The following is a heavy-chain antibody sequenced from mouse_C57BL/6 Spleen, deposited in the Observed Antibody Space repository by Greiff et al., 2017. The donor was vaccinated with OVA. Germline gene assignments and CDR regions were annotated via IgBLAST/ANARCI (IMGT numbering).Heavy chain of an antibody. CDR1: GFTFSSYG. V-gene: IGHV5-6*01. D-gene: IGHD1-1*01. Sequence: EVKLVESGGDLVKPGGSLKLSCAASGFTFSSYGMSWVRQTPDKRLEWVATISSGGSYTYYPDSVKGRFTISRDNAKNTLYLQMSSLKSEDTAMYDCARPDGSSFVFDYWGQGTTLTVSS. J-gene: IGHJ2*01. CDR3: ARPDGSSFVFDY. CDR2: ISSGGSYT.